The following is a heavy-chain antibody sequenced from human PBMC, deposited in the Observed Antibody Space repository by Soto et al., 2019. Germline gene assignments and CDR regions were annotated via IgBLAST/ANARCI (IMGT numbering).Heavy chain of an antibody. J-gene: IGHJ3*02. CDR2: IIPIFGTA. V-gene: IGHV1-69*13. D-gene: IGHD2-15*01. Sequence: SVKVSCKASGGTFSSYAISWVRQAPGQGLEWMGGIIPIFGTANYAQKSQGRVTITADESTSTAYMELSSLRSEDTAVYYCAREMVVVVAATHDAFDIWGQGTMVTVSS. CDR3: AREMVVVVAATHDAFDI. CDR1: GGTFSSYA.